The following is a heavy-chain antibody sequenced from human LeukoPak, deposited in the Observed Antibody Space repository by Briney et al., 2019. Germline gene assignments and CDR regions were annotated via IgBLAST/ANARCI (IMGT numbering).Heavy chain of an antibody. V-gene: IGHV4-39*07. Sequence: PSETLSLTCTVSGGSISSSTDYWGWIRQPPGKGLEWIGEIYHSGSTNYNPSLKSRVTISVDKPKNQFSLKLSSVTAADTAVYYCARSMGSSWSQTEPFDYWGQGTLVTVSS. D-gene: IGHD6-13*01. J-gene: IGHJ4*02. CDR3: ARSMGSSWSQTEPFDY. CDR2: IYHSGST. CDR1: GGSISSSTDY.